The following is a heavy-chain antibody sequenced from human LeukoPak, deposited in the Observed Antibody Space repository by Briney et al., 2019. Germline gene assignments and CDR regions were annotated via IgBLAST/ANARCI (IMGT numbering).Heavy chain of an antibody. Sequence: GGSLRLSCAAPGFTCHTCDMNWVRQPPGKGKVWVSSINGSGGRTYYAGSVKGRFTISRDNSKNTLYLQMNSLRAEDTAVYYCAKGPLPRGFDYWGQGTLVTVSS. V-gene: IGHV3-23*01. D-gene: IGHD1-14*01. CDR2: INGSGGRT. J-gene: IGHJ4*02. CDR3: AKGPLPRGFDY. CDR1: GFTCHTCD.